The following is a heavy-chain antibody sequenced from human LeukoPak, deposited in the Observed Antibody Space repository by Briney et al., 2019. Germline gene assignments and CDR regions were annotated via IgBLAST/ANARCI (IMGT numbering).Heavy chain of an antibody. CDR3: ARDASIAVAGDY. Sequence: PGGSLRLSCAASGFTFSIYWMSWVRQAPGKGLEWVANIKQDGSEKYYVDSVKGRFTISRDNAKNSLYLRMNSLRAEDTAVYYCARDASIAVAGDYWGQGTLVTVSS. D-gene: IGHD6-19*01. J-gene: IGHJ4*02. CDR2: IKQDGSEK. V-gene: IGHV3-7*01. CDR1: GFTFSIYW.